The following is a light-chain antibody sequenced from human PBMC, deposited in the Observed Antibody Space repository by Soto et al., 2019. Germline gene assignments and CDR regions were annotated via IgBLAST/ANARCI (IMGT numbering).Light chain of an antibody. CDR2: DAS. J-gene: IGKJ1*01. Sequence: EIVMTESPATLSVSPGERAPLSWGASQSVSSYLAWYQQKPGQAPRLLIYDASNRATGIPARFSGSGSGTDFTLTISSLEPEDFAVYYCQQSSNWPPWTFGQGTKVDIK. V-gene: IGKV3-11*01. CDR3: QQSSNWPPWT. CDR1: QSVSSY.